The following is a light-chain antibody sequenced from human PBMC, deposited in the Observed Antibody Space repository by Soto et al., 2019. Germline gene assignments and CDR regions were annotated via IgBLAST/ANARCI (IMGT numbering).Light chain of an antibody. CDR2: DAS. J-gene: IGKJ2*01. Sequence: EIVLTQSPATLSLSPGETATLSCRASQTVGASLGWYQQKPGQGPRLVIHDASTSATGVPARFSGSGSGTDFTLIISSLEPEDVAVYSCQQRINWPYTFGQGTKVEIK. CDR1: QTVGAS. CDR3: QQRINWPYT. V-gene: IGKV3-11*01.